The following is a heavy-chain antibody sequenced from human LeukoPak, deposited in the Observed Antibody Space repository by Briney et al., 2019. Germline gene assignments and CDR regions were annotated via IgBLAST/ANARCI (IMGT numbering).Heavy chain of an antibody. CDR1: GASMSIYY. Sequence: PSETLSLTCTVSGASMSIYYWTWIRQVPGKGLEWIGNVYYSGSTSYNPSLMGRATISIDTSKNTFPLKVTSMTAADTAVYFCAKGGSYYDGDYWGQGTLVTVSS. V-gene: IGHV4-59*03. J-gene: IGHJ4*02. CDR3: AKGGSYYDGDY. CDR2: VYYSGST. D-gene: IGHD1-26*01.